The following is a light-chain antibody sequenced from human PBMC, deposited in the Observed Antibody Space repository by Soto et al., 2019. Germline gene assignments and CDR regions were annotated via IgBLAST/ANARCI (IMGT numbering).Light chain of an antibody. Sequence: ALTQPASVSGSPGQSITISCTGTSSDVGSYNLVSWYQQHPGKAPKLMIYEGSKRPSGVSNRFSGSKSGNTASLTISGLQAEDEADYYCCSYAGSSTSYVFGTGTKSPS. CDR3: CSYAGSSTSYV. CDR2: EGS. V-gene: IGLV2-23*01. CDR1: SSDVGSYNL. J-gene: IGLJ1*01.